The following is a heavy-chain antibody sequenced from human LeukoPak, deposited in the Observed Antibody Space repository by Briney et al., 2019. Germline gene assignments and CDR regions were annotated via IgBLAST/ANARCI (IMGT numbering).Heavy chain of an antibody. CDR2: INPSGGST. J-gene: IGHJ1*01. CDR1: GYTFTGYY. Sequence: EASVKVSCKASGYTFTGYYMHWVRQAPGQGLEWMGIINPSGGSTRYAQKFQGRVTMTRDTSTSTVYMELSSLRSEDTAVYYCARDGSGSNYYDSSGYYSEYFQHWGQGTLVTVSS. CDR3: ARDGSGSNYYDSSGYYSEYFQH. V-gene: IGHV1-46*01. D-gene: IGHD3-22*01.